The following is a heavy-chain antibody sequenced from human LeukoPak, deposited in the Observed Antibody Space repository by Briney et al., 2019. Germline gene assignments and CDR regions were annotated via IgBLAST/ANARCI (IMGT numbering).Heavy chain of an antibody. J-gene: IGHJ4*02. CDR1: GGSFSGYY. Sequence: SETLSLTCAVYGGSFSGYYWCWIRQPPGKGLEWIGEINHSGSTNYNPSLKSRVTISVDTSKNQFSLKLSSVTAADTAVYYCARGRGGSYYFYWGQGTLVTVSS. D-gene: IGHD1-26*01. V-gene: IGHV4-34*01. CDR2: INHSGST. CDR3: ARGRGGSYYFY.